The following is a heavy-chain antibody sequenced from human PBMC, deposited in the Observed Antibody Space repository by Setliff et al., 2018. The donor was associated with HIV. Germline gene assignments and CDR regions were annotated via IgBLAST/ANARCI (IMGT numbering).Heavy chain of an antibody. J-gene: IGHJ4*02. Sequence: LPETLSLTCTVSGDSITTYYWSWIRQPAGKGLEWIGRIYGTGSTTYNPSLESRVTMSVDRSNNQFSLELTSVTAADTAVYYCARIDPGKYWSSDYWGPGTLVTVSS. CDR2: IYGTGST. CDR1: GDSITTYY. V-gene: IGHV4-4*07. D-gene: IGHD2-8*02. CDR3: ARIDPGKYWSSDY.